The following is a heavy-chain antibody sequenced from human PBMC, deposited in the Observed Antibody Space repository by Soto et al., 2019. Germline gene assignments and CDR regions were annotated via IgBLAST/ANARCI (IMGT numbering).Heavy chain of an antibody. CDR3: ARLGLRYFDWLLKEKDYYYYYMDV. V-gene: IGHV4-34*01. J-gene: IGHJ6*03. D-gene: IGHD3-9*01. CDR1: GGSFSGYY. Sequence: SETLSLTCAVYGGSFSGYYWSWIRQPPGKGLEWIGEINHSGSTNYNPSLKSRVTISVDTSKNQFSLKLSSVTAADTAVYYCARLGLRYFDWLLKEKDYYYYYMDVWGKGTTVTVSS. CDR2: INHSGST.